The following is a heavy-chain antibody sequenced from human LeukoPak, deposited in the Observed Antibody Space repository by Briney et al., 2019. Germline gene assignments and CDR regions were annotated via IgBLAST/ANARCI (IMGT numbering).Heavy chain of an antibody. V-gene: IGHV3-74*01. J-gene: IGHJ5*02. Sequence: GGSLTLSCTVSGFVFSNYYMHWVRQAPGKGLVWVSHINADGSITSHADSVKGRFTIPRDNAKSTLYLQMNSLRPEDTAVYYCARGGVPASQDSWGQGTLVTVSS. CDR1: GFVFSNYY. CDR3: ARGGVPASQDS. CDR2: INADGSIT. D-gene: IGHD3-10*01.